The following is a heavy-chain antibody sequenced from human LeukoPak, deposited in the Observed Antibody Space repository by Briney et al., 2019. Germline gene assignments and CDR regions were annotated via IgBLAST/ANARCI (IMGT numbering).Heavy chain of an antibody. CDR2: INSDGSSA. Sequence: GGSLRLSCAASGFTFSNYWMHWVRQAPGKGLVYVSRINSDGSSANYADSVQGRFTISRDNSKNTLYLQMNSLRAEDTAVYYCAKRYDSSGYYSDAFDIWGQGTMVTVSS. CDR3: AKRYDSSGYYSDAFDI. J-gene: IGHJ3*02. D-gene: IGHD3-22*01. V-gene: IGHV3-74*01. CDR1: GFTFSNYW.